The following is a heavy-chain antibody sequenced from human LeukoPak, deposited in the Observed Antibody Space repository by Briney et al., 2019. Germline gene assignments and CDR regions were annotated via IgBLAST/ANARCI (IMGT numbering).Heavy chain of an antibody. CDR3: ARNSGWSQNDN. J-gene: IGHJ4*02. CDR1: GGSIRGSY. V-gene: IGHV4-59*01. Sequence: SETLSLTCTVSGGSIRGSYWTWIRQPPGKGLEWIGYIYDSESTDYNPFLKSRVTISVDTSKNQFSLKLRSVTAADTAVYYCARNSGWSQNDNWGQGTLVTVSS. CDR2: IYDSEST. D-gene: IGHD6-19*01.